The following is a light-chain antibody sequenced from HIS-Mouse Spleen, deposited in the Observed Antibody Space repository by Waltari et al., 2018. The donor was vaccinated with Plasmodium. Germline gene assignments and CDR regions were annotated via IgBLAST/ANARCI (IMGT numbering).Light chain of an antibody. V-gene: IGLV2-14*01. Sequence: QSALTQPASVSGSPGQSITISCTGTSSDVGGYNYVSWYQQPPGKAPKLMIYEVRNRPSGVSNRFSGSKSGNTASLTISGLQAEDEADYYCSSYTSSSTLVFGTGTKVTVL. CDR2: EVR. CDR1: SSDVGGYNY. CDR3: SSYTSSSTLV. J-gene: IGLJ1*01.